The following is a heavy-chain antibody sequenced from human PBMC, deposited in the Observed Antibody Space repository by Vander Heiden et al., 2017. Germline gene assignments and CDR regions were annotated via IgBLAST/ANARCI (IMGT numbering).Heavy chain of an antibody. Sequence: QVPLVESGGGVVQPGRSLRLSCASYGFTFSRYGMHWVRQAPGKGLEWVAVIWYDGSNKYYADSVKGRFTISRDNSKNTLYLQMNRLRAEDTAVYYCARDRVFTMVRGVIGAFDIWGQGTMVTVSS. V-gene: IGHV3-33*01. D-gene: IGHD3-10*01. CDR3: ARDRVFTMVRGVIGAFDI. CDR1: GFTFSRYG. CDR2: IWYDGSNK. J-gene: IGHJ3*02.